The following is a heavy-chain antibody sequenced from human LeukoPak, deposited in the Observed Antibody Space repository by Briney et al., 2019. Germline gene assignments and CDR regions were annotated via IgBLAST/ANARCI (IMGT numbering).Heavy chain of an antibody. D-gene: IGHD1-26*01. CDR1: GFTVSNNY. J-gene: IGHJ4*02. CDR2: IYSGGST. Sequence: GGSLRLSCAASGFTVSNNYMSWVRQAPGKGLEWVSVIYSGGSTYYADSVKGRSTISRDNSKNTLYLQMNSLRAEDTAVYYCARRLEYSGSKGVFDYWGQGTLVTVSS. V-gene: IGHV3-53*01. CDR3: ARRLEYSGSKGVFDY.